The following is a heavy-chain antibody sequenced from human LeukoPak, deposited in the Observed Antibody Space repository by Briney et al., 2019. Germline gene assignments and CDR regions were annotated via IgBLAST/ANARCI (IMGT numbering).Heavy chain of an antibody. D-gene: IGHD3-10*01. CDR1: GGSISSYY. J-gene: IGHJ4*02. CDR3: ARGVRGVTVIDY. V-gene: IGHV4-59*01. CDR2: IYYSGST. Sequence: AETLSLTCTVSGGSISSYYGSWIRQPPGKGMEWIGYIYYSGSTNYNPSLKSRVTISVDTSKNQFSLKLSSVTAADTAVYYCARGVRGVTVIDYWGQGTLVTVSS.